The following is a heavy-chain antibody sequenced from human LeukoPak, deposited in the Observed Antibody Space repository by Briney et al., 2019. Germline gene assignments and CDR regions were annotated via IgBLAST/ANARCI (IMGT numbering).Heavy chain of an antibody. V-gene: IGHV3-21*01. J-gene: IGHJ6*03. D-gene: IGHD5-24*01. CDR3: ARDRGMAKGGYYYYYMDV. CDR2: ISSSSSYI. Sequence: PGGSLRLSCATSGFTFSSYAMHWVRQAPGKGLEWVSSISSSSSYIYYADSVKGRFTISRDNAKNSLYLQMNSLRAEDTAVYYCARDRGMAKGGYYYYYMDVWGKGTTVTVSS. CDR1: GFTFSSYA.